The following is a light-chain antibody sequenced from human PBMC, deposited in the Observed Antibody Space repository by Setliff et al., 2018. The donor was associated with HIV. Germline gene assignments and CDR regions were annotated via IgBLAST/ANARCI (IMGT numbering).Light chain of an antibody. J-gene: IGKJ4*01. CDR3: QQYGTSPLLT. CDR2: GVS. V-gene: IGKV3-20*01. Sequence: EIVLTQSPGTLSLSPGESATLSCRASQSVTSSYLAWYQQKPGQAPRLLIYGVSSRATGIPDRFSGTGSGTDFTLTISRLEPEDFAVYYCQQYGTSPLLTFGGGTKVDIK. CDR1: QSVTSSY.